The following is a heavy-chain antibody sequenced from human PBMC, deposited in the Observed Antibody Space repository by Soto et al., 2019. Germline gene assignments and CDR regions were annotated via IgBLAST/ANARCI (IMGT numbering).Heavy chain of an antibody. J-gene: IGHJ4*02. CDR2: FDPEDGET. V-gene: IGHV1-24*01. CDR1: GYTLTELS. CDR3: ATHGSGSYNGFDY. Sequence: QVQLVQSGAEVKKPGASVKVSCKVSGYTLTELSMHWVRQAPGKGLEWMGGFDPEDGETIYAQKFQGRVTVTEDTSTDTAYMELSSLRSEDTAVYYCATHGSGSYNGFDYWGQGTLVTVSS. D-gene: IGHD3-10*01.